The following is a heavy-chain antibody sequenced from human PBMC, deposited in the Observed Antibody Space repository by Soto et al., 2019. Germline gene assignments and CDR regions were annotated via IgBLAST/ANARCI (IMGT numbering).Heavy chain of an antibody. Sequence: LLESGGGLVQPGGSLRLSCAASGFTFTTYAMGWVRQAPGKGLEWVSSISGSGAGTFYADSVKGRFTISRDNAKKMVYLQMNGLRADDTALYYFAKEALTVAGNNFDSWGQGTLVTVSS. CDR2: ISGSGAGT. J-gene: IGHJ4*02. D-gene: IGHD6-19*01. V-gene: IGHV3-23*01. CDR3: AKEALTVAGNNFDS. CDR1: GFTFTTYA.